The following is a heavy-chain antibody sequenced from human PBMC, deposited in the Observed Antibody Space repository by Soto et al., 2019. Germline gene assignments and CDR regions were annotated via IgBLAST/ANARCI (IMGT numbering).Heavy chain of an antibody. D-gene: IGHD2-15*01. CDR2: ISSSSSTI. CDR3: ARDRYCSGGSCYLLDAFDI. CDR1: GFTFSSYS. Sequence: EVQLVESGGGLVQPGGSLRLSCAASGFTFSSYSMNWVRQAPGKGLEWVSYISSSSSTIYYADSVKGRFTISRDNAKNSLYLQMNSLRDEYTAVYYCARDRYCSGGSCYLLDAFDIWGQGTMVTVSS. J-gene: IGHJ3*02. V-gene: IGHV3-48*02.